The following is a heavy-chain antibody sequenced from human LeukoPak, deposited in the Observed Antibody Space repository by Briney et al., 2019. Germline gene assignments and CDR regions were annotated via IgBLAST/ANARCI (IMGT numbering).Heavy chain of an antibody. J-gene: IGHJ4*02. D-gene: IGHD6-13*01. CDR3: VKIAAD. CDR1: GFSFSSYS. V-gene: IGHV3-64D*06. CDR2: ISANGGST. Sequence: GGSLRLSCSASGFSFSSYSMDWVRQAPGKGLEYVSGISANGGSTYYADSVKGRFIISRDNSKNTLYLQMSSLRVEDTALYYCVKIAADWGQGALVTVSS.